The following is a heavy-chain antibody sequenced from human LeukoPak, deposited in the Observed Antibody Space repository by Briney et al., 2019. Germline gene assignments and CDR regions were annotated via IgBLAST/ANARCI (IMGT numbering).Heavy chain of an antibody. CDR1: GYTFTSYY. CDR2: INPSGGST. Sequence: ASVTVSCKASGYTFTSYYMHWVRQAPGQGLEWMGIINPSGGSTSYAQKFQGRLTMTRDMSTSTVYMELSSLRSEDTAVYYCARDDRSGGVDYWGQGTLVTVSS. J-gene: IGHJ4*02. V-gene: IGHV1-46*01. CDR3: ARDDRSGGVDY. D-gene: IGHD3-22*01.